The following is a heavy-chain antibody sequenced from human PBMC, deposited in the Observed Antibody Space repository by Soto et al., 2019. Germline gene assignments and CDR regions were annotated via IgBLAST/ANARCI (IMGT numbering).Heavy chain of an antibody. D-gene: IGHD3-10*01. CDR2: ISSNGRTT. Sequence: HPGGSLRLSCAASGFTFSSYAMHWVRQAPGMGLEYVSTISSNGRTTYYANSVKGRFTISRDNSKNRLYLQMGSLTAEDMAVYYCGRRAGESNYFVDFWGQGALVTVSS. J-gene: IGHJ4*02. V-gene: IGHV3-64*01. CDR3: GRRAGESNYFVDF. CDR1: GFTFSSYA.